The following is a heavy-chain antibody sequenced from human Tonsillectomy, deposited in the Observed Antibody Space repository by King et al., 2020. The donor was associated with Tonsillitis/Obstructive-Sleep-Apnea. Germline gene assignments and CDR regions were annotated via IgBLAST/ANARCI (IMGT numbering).Heavy chain of an antibody. D-gene: IGHD4-11*01. Sequence: VQLQQWGAGRLKPSETLSLTCAVYGGSFSGYYWWWIRQPPGKGLEGIVEINHSGSTNYNPAPKSLVTIPVDTAKNQFSLKRSSVTVADTAVYYCARGLTTGLVEYYYYYMDVWGKGTTVTVSS. CDR1: GGSFSGYY. CDR2: INHSGST. J-gene: IGHJ6*03. CDR3: ARGLTTGLVEYYYYYMDV. V-gene: IGHV4-34*01.